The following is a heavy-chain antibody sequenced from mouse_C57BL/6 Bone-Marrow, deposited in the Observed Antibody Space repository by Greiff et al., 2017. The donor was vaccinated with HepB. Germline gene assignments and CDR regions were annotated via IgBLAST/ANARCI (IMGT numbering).Heavy chain of an antibody. CDR2: INPNYGTT. CDR3: ARYPYYGSSFHWYFDV. D-gene: IGHD1-1*01. J-gene: IGHJ1*03. V-gene: IGHV1-39*01. CDR1: GYSFTDYN. Sequence: EVQLVESGPELVKPGASVKISCKASGYSFTDYNMNWVKQSNGKSLEWIGVINPNYGTTSYNQKFKGKATLTVDQSSSTAYMQLNSLTSEDSAVYYCARYPYYGSSFHWYFDVWGTGTTVTVSS.